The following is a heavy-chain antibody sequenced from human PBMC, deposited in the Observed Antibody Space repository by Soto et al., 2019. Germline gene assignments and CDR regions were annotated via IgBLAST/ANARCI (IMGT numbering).Heavy chain of an antibody. J-gene: IGHJ4*02. CDR1: GLTFSNYA. Sequence: GGSLRLSCATSGLTFSNYAMSWVRQAPGGGLEWVSSMSGSSSTTYYADSVRGRFTISRDRSKSTLYLQMSSLRAEDTALYYCAKNQERELPRVIDFWGQGTLVTVSS. D-gene: IGHD1-7*01. V-gene: IGHV3-23*01. CDR3: AKNQERELPRVIDF. CDR2: MSGSSSTT.